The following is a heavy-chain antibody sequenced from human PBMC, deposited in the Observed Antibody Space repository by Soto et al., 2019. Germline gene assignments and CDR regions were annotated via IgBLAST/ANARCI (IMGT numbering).Heavy chain of an antibody. CDR1: GFTFSDHY. CDR3: ARDAVAAAGTGDYYGMDV. V-gene: IGHV3-11*06. D-gene: IGHD6-13*01. J-gene: IGHJ6*02. Sequence: QVQLVESGGGLVKPGGSLRLSCAASGFTFSDHYMSWIRQAPGKGLEWVSYISSSSSYTNYADSVKGRFTISRDNAKNSLYLQMNSLRAEDTAVYYCARDAVAAAGTGDYYGMDVWGQGTTVTVSS. CDR2: ISSSSSYT.